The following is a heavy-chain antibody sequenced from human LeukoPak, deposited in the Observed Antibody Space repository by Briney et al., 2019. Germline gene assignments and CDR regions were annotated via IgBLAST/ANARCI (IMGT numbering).Heavy chain of an antibody. Sequence: SGGSLRLSCAASGFTFSSYAMIWVRQAPGKGLDWVSSISDNGDNTYYADSVKGRFTISRDKSTNTLYLQMNSLRADDTAVYYFAKGYYGNYVAVDYWGQGTLVTVSS. J-gene: IGHJ4*02. CDR1: GFTFSSYA. V-gene: IGHV3-23*01. CDR2: ISDNGDNT. CDR3: AKGYYGNYVAVDY. D-gene: IGHD4-11*01.